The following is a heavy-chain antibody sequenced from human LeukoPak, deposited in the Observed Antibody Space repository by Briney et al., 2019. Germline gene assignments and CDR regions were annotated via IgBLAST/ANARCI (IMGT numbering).Heavy chain of an antibody. D-gene: IGHD3-22*01. J-gene: IGHJ4*02. CDR1: GFTFSSYA. CDR2: ISGSGGST. Sequence: GGSLRLSCAASGFTFSSYAMSWVRQAPGKGLEWVSAISGSGGSTYYAHSVKGRFTISRDNSKNTLYLQMNSLRAEDTAVYYVKTRGYYMESSGFCRVDFFVYGGRGTLVTVPS. V-gene: IGHV3-23*01. CDR3: KTRGYYMESSGFCRVDFFVY.